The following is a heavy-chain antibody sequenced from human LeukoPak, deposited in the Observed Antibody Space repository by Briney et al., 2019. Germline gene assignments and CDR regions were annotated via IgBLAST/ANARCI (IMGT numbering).Heavy chain of an antibody. V-gene: IGHV3-30*02. CDR1: GFTFSSYG. CDR3: AKTAQGWGAIGY. CDR2: IRYDGSNK. Sequence: GGSLRLSCAASGFTFSSYGMHWVRQAPGKGLEWVACIRYDGSNKYYADSVKGRFTISRDNSTNTLYLQMNSLRAEDTAVYYCAKTAQGWGAIGYWGQGTLVTVSS. D-gene: IGHD4/OR15-4a*01. J-gene: IGHJ4*02.